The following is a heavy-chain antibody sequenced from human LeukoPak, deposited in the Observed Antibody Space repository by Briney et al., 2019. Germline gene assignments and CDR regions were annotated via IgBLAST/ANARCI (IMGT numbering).Heavy chain of an antibody. J-gene: IGHJ4*02. CDR3: ARASYYYDSSGYPGYYFDY. Sequence: ASVKVSCKASVYTFTDYYMHWVRQAPGQGLEWMGWINPNSGGTNYAQKFQGGVTMTRDTSISTAYMELSRLRSDDTAVYYCARASYYYDSSGYPGYYFDYWGQGTLVTVSS. CDR1: VYTFTDYY. D-gene: IGHD3-22*01. V-gene: IGHV1-2*02. CDR2: INPNSGGT.